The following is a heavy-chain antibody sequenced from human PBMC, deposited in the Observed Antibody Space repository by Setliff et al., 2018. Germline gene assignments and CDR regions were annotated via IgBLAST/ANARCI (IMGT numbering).Heavy chain of an antibody. CDR1: GDSINSGTYY. Sequence: PSETLSLTCSVSGDSINSGTYYWSWFRQSAGKGLEWIGRTYTGGSTNYNPSLKSRVTISLDTSKSHFSLTLTSVTAADTAVYYCARGRGLEWLPESWFDPWGQGTLVTVSS. CDR3: ARGRGLEWLPESWFDP. J-gene: IGHJ5*02. CDR2: TYTGGST. D-gene: IGHD3-3*01. V-gene: IGHV4-61*02.